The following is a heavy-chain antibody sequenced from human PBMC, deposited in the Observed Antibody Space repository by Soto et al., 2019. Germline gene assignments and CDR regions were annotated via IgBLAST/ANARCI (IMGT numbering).Heavy chain of an antibody. J-gene: IGHJ4*02. CDR3: AREHYNRKI. CDR2: VFHTGNT. Sequence: PWETLSLTCSVSGDSIRSNYWTWIRQPPGKGLQGMGYVFHTGNTNYNPSLKSRVTISEDASKNQVSLRLTSVTAADTAVCFCAREHYNRKIWGQGTLVTVSS. CDR1: GDSIRSNY. V-gene: IGHV4-59*01. D-gene: IGHD1-20*01.